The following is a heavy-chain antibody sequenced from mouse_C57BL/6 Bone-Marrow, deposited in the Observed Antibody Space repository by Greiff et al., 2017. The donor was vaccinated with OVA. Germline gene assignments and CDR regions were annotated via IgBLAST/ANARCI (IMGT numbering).Heavy chain of an antibody. J-gene: IGHJ2*01. Sequence: DVKLVESGGDLVKPGGSLKLSCAASGFTFSSYGMSWVRQTPDKMLEWVATISSGGSYTYYPDSVKGRFTISRDNAKNTLYLQMSSLKSEDTAMYYCARHDGSSYSYWGQGTTLTVSS. CDR2: ISSGGSYT. V-gene: IGHV5-6*02. CDR3: ARHDGSSYSY. CDR1: GFTFSSYG. D-gene: IGHD1-1*01.